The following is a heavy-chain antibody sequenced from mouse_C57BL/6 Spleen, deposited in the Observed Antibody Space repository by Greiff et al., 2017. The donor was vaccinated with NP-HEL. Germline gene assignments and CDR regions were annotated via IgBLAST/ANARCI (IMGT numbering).Heavy chain of an antibody. J-gene: IGHJ2*01. Sequence: QVQLQQSGAELVKPGASVKLSCKASGYTFTEYTIHWVKQRSGQGLEWIGWFYPGSGSIKYNEKFKDKATLTADKSSSTVYMELSRLTSEDSAVYFCARHEGDYYGSRWYYFDYWGQGTTLTVSS. CDR1: GYTFTEYT. CDR2: FYPGSGSI. CDR3: ARHEGDYYGSRWYYFDY. V-gene: IGHV1-62-2*01. D-gene: IGHD1-1*01.